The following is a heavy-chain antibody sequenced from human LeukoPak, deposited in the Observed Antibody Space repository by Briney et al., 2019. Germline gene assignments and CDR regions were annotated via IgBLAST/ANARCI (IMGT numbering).Heavy chain of an antibody. CDR2: FDPEDGET. J-gene: IGHJ4*02. V-gene: IGHV1-24*01. CDR1: GYTLTELS. Sequence: ASVKVSCKVSGYTLTELSMHWVRQAPGKGLEWMGGFDPEDGETIYAQKFQGRVTMTEDTSTDTAYMELSSLRAEDTAVYYCAKGLISSSWYFYFDCWGQGTLVTVSS. CDR3: AKGLISSSWYFYFDC. D-gene: IGHD6-13*01.